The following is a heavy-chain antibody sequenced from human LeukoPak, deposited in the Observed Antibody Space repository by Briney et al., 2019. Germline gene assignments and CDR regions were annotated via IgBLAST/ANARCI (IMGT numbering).Heavy chain of an antibody. CDR3: ARTYYYDSSGDY. CDR2: MNPNSGNT. J-gene: IGHJ4*02. D-gene: IGHD3-22*01. Sequence: ASVKVSCKASGYTFTSYDINWVRQATGQGLEWMGWMNPNSGNTGYAQKFQGRVTITRNTSISTAYMELSRLRSDDTAVYYCARTYYYDSSGDYWGQGTLVTVSS. CDR1: GYTFTSYD. V-gene: IGHV1-8*03.